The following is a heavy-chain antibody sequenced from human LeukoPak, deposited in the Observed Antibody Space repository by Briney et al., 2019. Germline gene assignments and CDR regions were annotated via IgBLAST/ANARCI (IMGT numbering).Heavy chain of an antibody. V-gene: IGHV3-23*01. Sequence: GGSLRLSCAASGFTFSDYYMSWIRQAPGKGLEWVSAISGSGGSTYYADSVKGRFTISRDNSKNTLYLQMNSLRAEDTAVYYCAKDPDSGYDYGAFDIWGQGTMVTVSS. CDR3: AKDPDSGYDYGAFDI. D-gene: IGHD5-12*01. CDR1: GFTFSDYY. J-gene: IGHJ3*02. CDR2: ISGSGGST.